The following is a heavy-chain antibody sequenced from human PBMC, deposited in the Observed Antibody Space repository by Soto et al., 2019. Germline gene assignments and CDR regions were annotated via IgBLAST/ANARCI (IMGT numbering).Heavy chain of an antibody. J-gene: IGHJ6*02. V-gene: IGHV1-69*04. CDR3: AGEHTAMVF. Sequence: SVKVSCKASGGTFSRYSITWVRQAPGQGLEWMGRIIPIVDMAYYAQKFQGRVTITADKFTTTAYMELSSLKSEDTAVYYCAGEHTAMVFWGQGTTVTVSS. CDR2: IIPIVDMA. D-gene: IGHD2-21*02. CDR1: GGTFSRYS.